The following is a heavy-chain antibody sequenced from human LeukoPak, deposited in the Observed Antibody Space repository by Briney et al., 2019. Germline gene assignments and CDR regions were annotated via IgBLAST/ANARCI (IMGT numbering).Heavy chain of an antibody. CDR2: INHSGST. D-gene: IGHD2-2*01. J-gene: IGHJ4*02. Sequence: PSETLSLACAVYGGSFSGYYWSWIRQPPGKGLEWIGEINHSGSTNYNPSLKSRVTISVDTSKNQFSLKLSSVTAADTAVYYCARGPGYCSSSSCYEGVFDYWGQGTLVTVSS. CDR1: GGSFSGYY. CDR3: ARGPGYCSSSSCYEGVFDY. V-gene: IGHV4-34*01.